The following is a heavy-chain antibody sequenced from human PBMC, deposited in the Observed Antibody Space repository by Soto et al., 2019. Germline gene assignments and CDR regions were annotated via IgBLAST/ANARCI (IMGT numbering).Heavy chain of an antibody. CDR1: GDTGSFSDYC. D-gene: IGHD3-10*01. CDR3: ARVPLSYDGWGRYGYFDL. V-gene: IGHV4-34*01. J-gene: IGHJ4*02. Sequence: KPSETLSLTCDVPGDTGSFSDYCWSWIRQPPGRGLEWVGEINHRGNTNSNPSLKSRLTVSLDASQKQFSLQLTSVTAADSAVYYCARVPLSYDGWGRYGYFDLWGQGTLVTVSS. CDR2: INHRGNT.